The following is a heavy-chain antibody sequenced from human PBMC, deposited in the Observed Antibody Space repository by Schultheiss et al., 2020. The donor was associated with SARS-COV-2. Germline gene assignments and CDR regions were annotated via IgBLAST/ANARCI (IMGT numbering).Heavy chain of an antibody. CDR3: ASSGPYDFWSGYHPPYFDY. D-gene: IGHD3-3*01. V-gene: IGHV4-31*03. Sequence: SETLSLTCTVSGGSISSGGYYWSWIRQPPGKGLEWIGYIYYSGSTNYNPSLKSRVTISVDTSKNQFSLKLSSVTAADTAVYYCASSGPYDFWSGYHPPYFDYWGQGTLVTVSS. CDR2: IYYSGST. J-gene: IGHJ4*02. CDR1: GGSISSGGYY.